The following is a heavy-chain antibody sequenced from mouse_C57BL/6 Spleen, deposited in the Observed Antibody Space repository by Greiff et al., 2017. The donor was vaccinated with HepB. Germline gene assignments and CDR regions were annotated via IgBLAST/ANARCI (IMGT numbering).Heavy chain of an antibody. CDR3: TRDRGTYYYGSSYGFAY. D-gene: IGHD1-1*01. J-gene: IGHJ3*01. V-gene: IGHV5-9-1*02. Sequence: EVKLVESGEGLVKPGGSLKLSCAASGFTFSSYAMSWVRQTPEKRLEWVAYISSGGDYIYYADTVKGRFTISRDNARNTLYLQMSSLKSEDTAMYYCTRDRGTYYYGSSYGFAYWGQGTLVTVSA. CDR2: ISSGGDYI. CDR1: GFTFSSYA.